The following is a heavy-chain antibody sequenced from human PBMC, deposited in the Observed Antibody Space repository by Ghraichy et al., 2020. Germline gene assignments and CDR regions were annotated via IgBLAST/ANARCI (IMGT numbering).Heavy chain of an antibody. Sequence: GGSLRLSCAASGFTFSSYAMSWVRQAPGKGLEWVSAISGSGGSTYYADSVKGRFTISRDNSKNTLYLQMNSLRAEDTAVYYCAKGRLSGYSYGSLPARLYWGQGTLVTVSS. CDR3: AKGRLSGYSYGSLPARLY. CDR2: ISGSGGST. CDR1: GFTFSSYA. V-gene: IGHV3-23*01. J-gene: IGHJ4*02. D-gene: IGHD5-18*01.